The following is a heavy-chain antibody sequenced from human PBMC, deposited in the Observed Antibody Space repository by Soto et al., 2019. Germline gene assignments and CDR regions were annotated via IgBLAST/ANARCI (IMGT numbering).Heavy chain of an antibody. J-gene: IGHJ6*02. CDR1: GYTFTGYY. CDR3: ARSTPPYGSGSYPEALVDYYYYYGMDV. V-gene: IGHV1-2*04. D-gene: IGHD3-10*01. CDR2: INPNSGGT. Sequence: GASVKVSCKASGYTFTGYYMHWVRQAPGQGLEWMGWINPNSGGTNYAQKFQGWVTMTRDTSISTAYMELSRLRSDDTAVYYCARSTPPYGSGSYPEALVDYYYYYGMDVWGQGTTVTVSS.